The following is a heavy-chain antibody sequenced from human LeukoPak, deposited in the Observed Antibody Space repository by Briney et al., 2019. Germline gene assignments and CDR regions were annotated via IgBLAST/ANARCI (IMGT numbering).Heavy chain of an antibody. D-gene: IGHD6-19*01. Sequence: PLETLSLTCTVSGGSINSYYWSWIRQPPGKGLEWIGYIHHSGGITYYNPSLKSRVTISLDTSKNQFSLSLTSVTAADTAVYYCARDAPIAVAGTESDYWGQGTLVTVSS. CDR3: ARDAPIAVAGTESDY. J-gene: IGHJ4*02. CDR2: IHHSGGIT. CDR1: GGSINSYY. V-gene: IGHV4-59*12.